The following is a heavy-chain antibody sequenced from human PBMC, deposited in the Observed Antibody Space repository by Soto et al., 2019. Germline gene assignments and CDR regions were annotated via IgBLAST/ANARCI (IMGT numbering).Heavy chain of an antibody. CDR3: ARVDYGRSYGELDY. J-gene: IGHJ4*02. V-gene: IGHV2-26*01. CDR2: IFSNDEK. D-gene: IGHD4-17*01. Sequence: QVTLKESGPVLVKHTETLTLTCTVSGFSLSNARMGVSWIRQPPGKALEWLAHIFSNDEKSYSTSLNSRLTISKDTSKSQVVLAMTNMDPVDTATYYCARVDYGRSYGELDYWGQGTLVTVSS. CDR1: GFSLSNARMG.